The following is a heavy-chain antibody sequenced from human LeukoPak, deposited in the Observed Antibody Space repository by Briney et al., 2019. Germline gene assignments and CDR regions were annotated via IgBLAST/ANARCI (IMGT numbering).Heavy chain of an antibody. D-gene: IGHD2/OR15-2a*01. J-gene: IGHJ4*02. Sequence: SETLSLTCAVSGGSISNDDYSWSWIRQPPGKGLEWIGYIYHRGTTYYNPSLKSRVTISLARSQTQFSLKLSSVTAADTAVYYCARDSLSTFDYWGQGVLVTVAS. CDR3: ARDSLSTFDY. CDR2: IYHRGTT. CDR1: GGSISNDDYS. V-gene: IGHV4-30-2*01.